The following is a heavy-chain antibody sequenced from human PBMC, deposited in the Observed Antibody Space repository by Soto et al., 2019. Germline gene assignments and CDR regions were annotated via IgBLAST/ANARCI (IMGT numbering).Heavy chain of an antibody. V-gene: IGHV1-3*01. CDR1: GYTFTSYA. D-gene: IGHD3-22*01. Sequence: QVQLVQSGAEVKKPGASVKVSCKASGYTFTSYAIHWVRQAPGQRLEWMGWINAGNGNTKYSQKFQGRVTFTRDTSATTAYMELSSLRSEDTAVYYCARPDGSLHDDAFDIWGQGTMVTVSS. J-gene: IGHJ3*02. CDR3: ARPDGSLHDDAFDI. CDR2: INAGNGNT.